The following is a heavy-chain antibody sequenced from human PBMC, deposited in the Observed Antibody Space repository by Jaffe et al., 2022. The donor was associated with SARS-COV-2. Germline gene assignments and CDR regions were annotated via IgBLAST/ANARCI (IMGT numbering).Heavy chain of an antibody. CDR3: ARGTGGDPGDSWFDP. J-gene: IGHJ5*02. Sequence: QLQLQESGPGLVKPSETLSLTCTVSGGSISSSSYYWGWIRQPPGKGLEWIGSIHYSGSTYYNPSLKSRVTISVDTSKKQFSLKLSSVTAADTAVYYCARGTGGDPGDSWFDPWGQGTLVIVSS. CDR1: GGSISSSSYY. CDR2: IHYSGST. D-gene: IGHD4-17*01. V-gene: IGHV4-39*01.